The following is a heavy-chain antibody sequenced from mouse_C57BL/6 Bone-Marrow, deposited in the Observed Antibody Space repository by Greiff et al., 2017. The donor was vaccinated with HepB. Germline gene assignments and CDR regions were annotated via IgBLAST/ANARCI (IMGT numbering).Heavy chain of an antibody. Sequence: VQLQQSGAELVRPGASVKLSCTASGFNIKDDYMHWVKQRPEQGLEWIGWIDPENGDTEYASKFQGKATITADTSSNTAYLQLSSLTSEDTAVYYCTNQPADYYFGSSYWAMDYWGQGTSVTVSS. J-gene: IGHJ4*01. CDR2: IDPENGDT. CDR1: GFNIKDDY. D-gene: IGHD1-1*01. V-gene: IGHV14-4*01. CDR3: TNQPADYYFGSSYWAMDY.